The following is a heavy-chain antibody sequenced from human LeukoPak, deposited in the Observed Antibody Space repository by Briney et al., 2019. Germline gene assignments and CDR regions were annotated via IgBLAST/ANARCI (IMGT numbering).Heavy chain of an antibody. CDR3: AKGGSYYELDY. D-gene: IGHD1-26*01. CDR2: ISWNSGSI. CDR1: GFIFEDYA. J-gene: IGHJ4*02. V-gene: IGHV3-9*03. Sequence: GRSLRLSCVASGFIFEDYAMHWVRQAPGKGLEWVSGISWNSGSIGYADSVKGRFTISRDNAKNSLYVQMNSLRAEDMALYYCAKGGSYYELDYWGQGTLVTVSS.